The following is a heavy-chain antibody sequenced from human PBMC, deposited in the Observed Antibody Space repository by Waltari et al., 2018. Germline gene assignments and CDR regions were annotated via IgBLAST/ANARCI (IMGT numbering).Heavy chain of an antibody. D-gene: IGHD1-26*01. Sequence: EVQLLESGGGLVQPGGSLRLSCAASGFTFSHYALSWVRQAPGKGLEWVSVISGGGGSTYYADFVKGRFTISRDNSKKTLYVQMNSLRDEDTAIYYCAKSSYVGASFDSWGQGTLVSVSS. J-gene: IGHJ4*02. CDR2: ISGGGGST. CDR1: GFTFSHYA. V-gene: IGHV3-23*01. CDR3: AKSSYVGASFDS.